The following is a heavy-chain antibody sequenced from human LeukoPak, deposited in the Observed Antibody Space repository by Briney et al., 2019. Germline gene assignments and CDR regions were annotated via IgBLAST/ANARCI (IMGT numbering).Heavy chain of an antibody. CDR3: AADQPYYDSSGLNPYYYYGMDV. J-gene: IGHJ6*02. CDR1: GFTFTSSA. CDR2: IVVGSGNT. D-gene: IGHD3-22*01. Sequence: SVKVSCKASGFTFTSSAVQWVRQARGQRLEWIGWIVVGSGNTNYAQKFQERVTITRDMSTSTAYMELSSLRSEDTAVYYCAADQPYYDSSGLNPYYYYGMDVWGQGTTVTVSS. V-gene: IGHV1-58*01.